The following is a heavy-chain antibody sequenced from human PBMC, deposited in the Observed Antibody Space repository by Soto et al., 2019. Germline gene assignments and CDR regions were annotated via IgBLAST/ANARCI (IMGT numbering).Heavy chain of an antibody. CDR1: GGSISSTNW. Sequence: QVQLQESGPGLVKPSGTLSLTCAVSGGSISSTNWWTWVRQSPGRGLEWIGEIYHSGTTNYSPSLKRRVTIAVDRSTNNLSLTLIPVTAADTAVYYCAFPATADFDYWGKGILVPVSS. D-gene: IGHD6-13*01. CDR3: AFPATADFDY. V-gene: IGHV4-4*02. J-gene: IGHJ4*02. CDR2: IYHSGTT.